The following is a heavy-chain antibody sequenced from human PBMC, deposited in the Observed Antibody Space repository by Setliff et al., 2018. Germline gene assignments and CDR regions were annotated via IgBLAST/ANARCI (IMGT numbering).Heavy chain of an antibody. CDR3: IVNMVRPVTGLDS. J-gene: IGHJ4*02. D-gene: IGHD2-15*01. Sequence: ASVKVSCKASGHSLTSNHFHWGRQAPGKGLEWMGTINPNDGYTIYAPAFQGRDAMTTDTSTGTAYMELSGLTSADTAIYYCIVNMVRPVTGLDSWGPGTLVTVSS. V-gene: IGHV1-46*01. CDR2: INPNDGYT. CDR1: GHSLTSNH.